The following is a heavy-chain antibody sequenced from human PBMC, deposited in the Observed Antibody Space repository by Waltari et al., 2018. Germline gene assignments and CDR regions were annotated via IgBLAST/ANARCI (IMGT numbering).Heavy chain of an antibody. D-gene: IGHD6-13*01. J-gene: IGHJ4*02. V-gene: IGHV3-9*01. CDR1: GFTFDDYA. CDR3: AKDSASSSWYEPFDY. Sequence: EVQLVESGGGLVQPGRSLRLSCAASGFTFDDYAMHRARQAPGQGLEWVSGSSWNSGSIGYADSVKGRFTISRDNAKNSLYLQMNSLRAEDTALYYCAKDSASSSWYEPFDYWGQGTLVTVSS. CDR2: SSWNSGSI.